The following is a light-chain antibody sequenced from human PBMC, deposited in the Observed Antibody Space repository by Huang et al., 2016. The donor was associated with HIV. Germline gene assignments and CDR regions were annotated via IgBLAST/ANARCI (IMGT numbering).Light chain of an antibody. CDR2: DAS. CDR1: ESNSSN. V-gene: IGKV3-15*01. Sequence: EIVMTQSPATLSVSPGERVTLSCRATESNSSNLAWYQQNSGQPPRLLIYDASTRATGTPAMFSGSGSGTEFTLTIDSLQSGDFAVYYCQQYNNWPPITFGQGTRL. J-gene: IGKJ5*01. CDR3: QQYNNWPPIT.